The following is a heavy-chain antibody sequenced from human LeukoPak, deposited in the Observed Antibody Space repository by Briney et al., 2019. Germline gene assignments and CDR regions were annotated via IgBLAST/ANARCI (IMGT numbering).Heavy chain of an antibody. D-gene: IGHD5-12*01. V-gene: IGHV3-23*01. CDR3: APYRLSIIDY. CDR2: ITNSGGST. Sequence: PGGSLRLSCAASGFTFSSYAMYWVRQAPGKGLEWVSSITNSGGSTYYVDSVKGRFTISRDNSKNVLYLQMNSLRAEDTAVYYCAPYRLSIIDYWGQGTLVTVSS. CDR1: GFTFSSYA. J-gene: IGHJ4*02.